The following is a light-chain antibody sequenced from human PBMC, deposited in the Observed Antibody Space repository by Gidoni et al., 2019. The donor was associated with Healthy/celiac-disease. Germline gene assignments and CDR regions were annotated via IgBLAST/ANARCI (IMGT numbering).Light chain of an antibody. J-gene: IGKJ2*03. CDR3: QQYDNLPYS. V-gene: IGKV1-33*01. CDR1: QDISNY. CDR2: DAS. Sequence: IQMTQSPSSLSASVGDRVTITCQASQDISNYLNWYQQKPGKAPKLLIYDASNLETGVPSRFSGSGSGTDFTVTISRLQPEDIATYYCQQYDNLPYSFGQXTKLEIK.